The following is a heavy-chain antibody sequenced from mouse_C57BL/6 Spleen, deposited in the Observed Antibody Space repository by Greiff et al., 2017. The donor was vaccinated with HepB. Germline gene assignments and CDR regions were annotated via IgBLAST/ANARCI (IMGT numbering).Heavy chain of an antibody. CDR3: ARWVTTVVDY. J-gene: IGHJ2*01. V-gene: IGHV1-52*01. CDR1: GYTFTSYW. Sequence: VQLQQPGAELVRPGSSVKLSCKASGYTFTSYWMHWVKQRPIQGLEWIGNIDPSDSETHYNQKFKDKATLTVDKSSSTAYMQLSSLTSEDSAVYYGARWVTTVVDYWGQGTTLTVSS. D-gene: IGHD1-1*01. CDR2: IDPSDSET.